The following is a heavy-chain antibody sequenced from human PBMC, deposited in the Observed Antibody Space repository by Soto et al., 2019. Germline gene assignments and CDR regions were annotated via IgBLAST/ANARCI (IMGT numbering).Heavy chain of an antibody. CDR3: ARDRGSLGYCSGGSCPTLDY. V-gene: IGHV3-30-3*01. CDR1: GFTFSSYA. Sequence: QVQLVESGGGVVQPGRSLRLSCAASGFTFSSYAMHWVRQAPGKGLEWVAVISYDGSNKYYADSVKGRFTISRDNSKNTLYLQMNSLRAEDTAVYYCARDRGSLGYCSGGSCPTLDYWGQGTLVTVSS. D-gene: IGHD2-15*01. CDR2: ISYDGSNK. J-gene: IGHJ4*02.